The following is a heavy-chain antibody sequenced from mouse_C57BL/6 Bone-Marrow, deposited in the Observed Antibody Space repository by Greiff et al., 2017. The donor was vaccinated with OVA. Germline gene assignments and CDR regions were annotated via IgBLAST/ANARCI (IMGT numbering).Heavy chain of an antibody. D-gene: IGHD2-3*01. V-gene: IGHV1-81*01. CDR3: ARRGWLLFDY. J-gene: IGHJ2*01. CDR1: GYTFTSYG. CDR2: IYPRSGNT. Sequence: VQLQQSGAELARPGASVKLSCKASGYTFTSYGISWVKQRTGQGLEWIGEIYPRSGNTYYTEKFKGKATLTADKSSSTAYMELNSLTSEDSAVYYCARRGWLLFDYWGQGTTLTVSS.